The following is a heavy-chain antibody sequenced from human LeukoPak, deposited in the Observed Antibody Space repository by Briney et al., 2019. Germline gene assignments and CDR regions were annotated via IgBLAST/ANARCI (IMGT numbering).Heavy chain of an antibody. V-gene: IGHV3-23*01. D-gene: IGHD6-13*01. CDR1: GFTFSSYA. CDR3: AKLAASIAAAAPFDY. J-gene: IGHJ4*02. CDR2: ISGSGGST. Sequence: GGSLRLSCAASGFTFSSYAMSWVRQAPGKGLEWVSAISGSGGSTYYAESVKGRFTISRDNSKNTLYLQTNSLRAEDTAVYYCAKLAASIAAAAPFDYWGQGTLVTVSS.